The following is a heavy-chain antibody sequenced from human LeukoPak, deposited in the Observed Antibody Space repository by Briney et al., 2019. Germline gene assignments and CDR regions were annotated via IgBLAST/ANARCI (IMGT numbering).Heavy chain of an antibody. D-gene: IGHD3-22*01. J-gene: IGHJ1*01. CDR2: ISRSSSYT. Sequence: GGSLRLSCAASGFTFSDYYMSWIRQAPGKGLEWVSNISRSSSYTNYADSVKGRFTISRDNAKNSLYLQMNSLRAEDTAVYYCARADYDSSGYYYEYFQHWGQGTLVTVSS. CDR3: ARADYDSSGYYYEYFQH. V-gene: IGHV3-11*05. CDR1: GFTFSDYY.